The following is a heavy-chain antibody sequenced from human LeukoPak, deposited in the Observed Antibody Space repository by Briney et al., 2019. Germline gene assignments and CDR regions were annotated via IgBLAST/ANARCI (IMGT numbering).Heavy chain of an antibody. CDR1: GFTFSSYW. V-gene: IGHV3-7*01. CDR2: IKKDGSEK. CDR3: ASPFTSGYYGY. D-gene: IGHD3-22*01. J-gene: IGHJ4*02. Sequence: PGGSLRLSCAASGFTFSSYWMSWVRQAPGKGLEWVANIKKDGSEKYYVDSVKGRFTISRDNAKTSLYLQMNSLRAEDTAVYYCASPFTSGYYGYWGQGTLVTVSS.